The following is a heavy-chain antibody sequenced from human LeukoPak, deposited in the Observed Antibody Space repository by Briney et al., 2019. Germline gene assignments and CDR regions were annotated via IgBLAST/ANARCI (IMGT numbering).Heavy chain of an antibody. J-gene: IGHJ4*02. V-gene: IGHV3-48*04. D-gene: IGHD3-16*02. CDR1: GFTFSRYS. Sequence: GGSLRLSCAASGFTFSRYSMNWVRQAPGKGLEWVSYISSSSSTIYYADSVKGRFTISRDNAKNSLYLQMNSLRAEDTAVYYCARTHRYVWGSYRPDDYFDYWGQGTLVTVSS. CDR3: ARTHRYVWGSYRPDDYFDY. CDR2: ISSSSSTI.